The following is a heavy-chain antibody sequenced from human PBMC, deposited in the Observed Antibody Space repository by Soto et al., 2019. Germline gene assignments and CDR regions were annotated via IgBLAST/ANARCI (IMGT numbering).Heavy chain of an antibody. J-gene: IGHJ4*02. CDR2: IKSFADGGTT. CDR3: TRRPKAADIGVGSLDF. CDR1: GYSFTDAW. D-gene: IGHD3-9*01. Sequence: EVKLVESGGDLVKPGGSLRLSCAASGYSFTDAWMNWVRQAPGKGLEWVGRIKSFADGGTTEYAAPVKGRFSISREDSPLTVFLQMNSLQTEDTAVYYCTRRPKAADIGVGSLDFWGRGTLVTVSA. V-gene: IGHV3-15*07.